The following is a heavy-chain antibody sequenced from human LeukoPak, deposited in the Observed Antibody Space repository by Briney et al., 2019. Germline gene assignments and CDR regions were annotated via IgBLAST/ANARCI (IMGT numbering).Heavy chain of an antibody. J-gene: IGHJ4*02. CDR1: GFTFSDYY. D-gene: IGHD3-22*01. V-gene: IGHV3-11*01. CDR3: ARAPYYDSSGYYYRPSYFDY. CDR2: FSSSGSTI. Sequence: GGSLRLSCAASGFTFSDYYMSWIRQAPGKGLEWVSYFSSSGSTIYYADSVKGRFTISRDNAKNSLYLQMNSLRAEDTAVYYCARAPYYDSSGYYYRPSYFDYWGQGTLVTVSS.